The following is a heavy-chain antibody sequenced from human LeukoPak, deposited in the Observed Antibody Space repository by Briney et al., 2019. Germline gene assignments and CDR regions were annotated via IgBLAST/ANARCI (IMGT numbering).Heavy chain of an antibody. J-gene: IGHJ4*02. CDR3: ALAAAGTAYFDY. Sequence: ASVKVSCKASGYTFTSYYMHWVRQAPGQGLEWMGIINPSGGSTSYAQKLQGRVTMTKDTSTRTVYMELSRLRSEQSAVYYCALAAAGTAYFDYWGQGTLVTVSS. CDR1: GYTFTSYY. CDR2: INPSGGST. V-gene: IGHV1-46*04. D-gene: IGHD6-13*01.